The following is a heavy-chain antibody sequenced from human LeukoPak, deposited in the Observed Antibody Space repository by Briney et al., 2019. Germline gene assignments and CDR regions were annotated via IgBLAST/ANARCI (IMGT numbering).Heavy chain of an antibody. V-gene: IGHV3-23*01. CDR2: ISGSGGST. Sequence: GGSLRLSCAASGFTFSNYAMSWVRQAPGRGLEWVSAISGSGGSTYYADSVKGRFTISRDNSKNTLYLQMNSLRAEDTAVYYCAKESGGLYGNYFDYWGQGTLVTVSS. CDR1: GFTFSNYA. J-gene: IGHJ4*02. CDR3: AKESGGLYGNYFDY. D-gene: IGHD3-16*01.